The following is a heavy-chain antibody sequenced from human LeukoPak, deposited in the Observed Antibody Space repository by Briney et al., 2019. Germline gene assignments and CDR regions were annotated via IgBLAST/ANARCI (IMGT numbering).Heavy chain of an antibody. V-gene: IGHV3-74*01. D-gene: IGHD3-3*01. CDR3: ARFGRRYDFWSGYSRSVYGMDV. J-gene: IGHJ6*02. CDR1: GFTFSSYW. CDR2: INSDGSST. Sequence: GGSLRLSCAASGFTFSSYWMHWVRQAPGKGLVWVSRINSDGSSTSYADSVKGRFTISRDNAKNTLYLQMNSLRAEDTAAYYCARFGRRYDFWSGYSRSVYGMDVWGQGTTVTVSS.